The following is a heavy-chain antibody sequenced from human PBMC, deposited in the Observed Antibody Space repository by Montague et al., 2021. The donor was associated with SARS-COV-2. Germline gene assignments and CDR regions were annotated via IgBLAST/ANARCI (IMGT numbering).Heavy chain of an antibody. CDR2: IYPGDSGT. CDR3: ARRYSGYAMYY. J-gene: IGHJ4*02. Sequence: QSGAEVKKPGESLKISCKGSGYSLTSYWIGWVRQMPGKGLEWMGIIYPGDSGTRYSPSFHGQVTISADKSIRTAYLQCSSLKASDTAMYYCARRYSGYAMYYWGQGTLVTVSS. V-gene: IGHV5-51*01. CDR1: GYSLTSYW. D-gene: IGHD5-12*01.